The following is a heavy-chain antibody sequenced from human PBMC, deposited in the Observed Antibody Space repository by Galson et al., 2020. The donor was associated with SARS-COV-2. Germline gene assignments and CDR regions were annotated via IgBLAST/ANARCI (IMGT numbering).Heavy chain of an antibody. CDR2: INSSGRP. CDR1: GGSFSGSY. Sequence: SETLSLTCAVYGGSFSGSYWSWLRQPPGKGLEWIGKINSSGRPNSTPPLKSRVTISVDTSKNHFSLKLSPVTPPATAVYYCAREENFFLVVTAARMFYLDYWGRGTLATVSS. CDR3: AREENFFLVVTAARMFYLDY. J-gene: IGHJ4*02. D-gene: IGHD2-21*02. V-gene: IGHV4-34*01.